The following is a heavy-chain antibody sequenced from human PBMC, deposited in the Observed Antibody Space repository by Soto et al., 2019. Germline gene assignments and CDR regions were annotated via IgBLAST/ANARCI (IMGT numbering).Heavy chain of an antibody. Sequence: SETLSLTCSLYSGSLSGYYWSWNRQPPGKGLEWIGEISPSGTTNYSPSLKSRVSISVDTSKNQFSLTLTSLTAADTAVYYCARAPKVSGSAQTRPDFWGQRSLVTVS. CDR3: ARAPKVSGSAQTRPDF. V-gene: IGHV4-34*01. CDR1: SGSLSGYY. CDR2: ISPSGTT. D-gene: IGHD6-6*01. J-gene: IGHJ4*02.